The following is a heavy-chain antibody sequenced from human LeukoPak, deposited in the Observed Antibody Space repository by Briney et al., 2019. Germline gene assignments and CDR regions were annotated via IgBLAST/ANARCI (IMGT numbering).Heavy chain of an antibody. D-gene: IGHD6-19*01. CDR2: ISSNGGST. J-gene: IGHJ4*02. CDR3: ARASSGWYGY. V-gene: IGHV3-64*01. CDR1: GFTFSSYA. Sequence: PGGSLRLSCVVSGFTFSSYAMHWVRQAPGKGLEYVSAISSNGGSTYYANSVKGRFTISRDNSKNTLYLQMGSLRVEDMAVNYCARASSGWYGYWGQGTLVTVSS.